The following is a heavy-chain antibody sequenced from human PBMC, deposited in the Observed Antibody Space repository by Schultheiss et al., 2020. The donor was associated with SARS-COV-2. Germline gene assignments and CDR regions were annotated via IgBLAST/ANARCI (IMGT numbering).Heavy chain of an antibody. CDR2: ISSSSSYI. Sequence: GGSLRLSCAASGFTFSSYGMHWVRQAPGKGLEWVSSISSSSSYIYYADSVKGRFTISRDDAKNSLYLQMNSLRAEDTAVYYCARDATPPYSSSSPWFDPWGQGTLVTVSS. D-gene: IGHD6-13*01. J-gene: IGHJ5*02. CDR1: GFTFSSYG. CDR3: ARDATPPYSSSSPWFDP. V-gene: IGHV3-21*01.